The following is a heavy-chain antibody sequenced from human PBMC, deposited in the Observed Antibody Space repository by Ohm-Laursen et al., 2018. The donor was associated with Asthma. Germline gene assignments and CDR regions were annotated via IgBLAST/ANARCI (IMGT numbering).Heavy chain of an antibody. CDR3: AKDIGSGWSHYYYGMDV. CDR1: GLTFSNSA. V-gene: IGHV3-23*01. CDR2: ISGSGGTT. J-gene: IGHJ6*02. D-gene: IGHD6-19*01. Sequence: LSLTCAASGLTFSNSAMSWVRQAPGKGLEWVSGISGSGGTTYYADSVKGRFTISRDNAKNSLYLQMNSLRAEDTALYYCAKDIGSGWSHYYYGMDVWGQGTTVTVFS.